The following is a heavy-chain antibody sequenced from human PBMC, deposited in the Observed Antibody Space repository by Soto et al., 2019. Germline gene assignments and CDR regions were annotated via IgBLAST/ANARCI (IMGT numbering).Heavy chain of an antibody. V-gene: IGHV3-74*01. Sequence: EVQLVESGGGLVQPGGSLRLSCAASEFTFSGRSVHWVRQAPGKGLEWVSGIDKVGTDSTYADSVKGRFTSSRDNAKNTVYLKMNSLSVEDTAVYYCARGWFGPDVWGKGTTVTVS. J-gene: IGHJ6*03. CDR2: IDKVGTDS. D-gene: IGHD3-10*01. CDR3: ARGWFGPDV. CDR1: EFTFSGRS.